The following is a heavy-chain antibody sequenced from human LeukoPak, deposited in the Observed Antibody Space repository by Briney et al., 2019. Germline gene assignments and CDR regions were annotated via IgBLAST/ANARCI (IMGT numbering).Heavy chain of an antibody. D-gene: IGHD3-10*01. V-gene: IGHV4-34*01. CDR3: ARVCFLWYGSGSYYYFDY. CDR2: INHSGST. CDR1: GGSFSGYY. Sequence: PSETLSPTCAVYGGSFSGYYWSWIRQPPGKGLEWIGEINHSGSTNYNPSLKSRVTISVDTSKNQFSLKLSSVTAADTAVYYCARVCFLWYGSGSYYYFDYWGQGTLVTVSS. J-gene: IGHJ4*02.